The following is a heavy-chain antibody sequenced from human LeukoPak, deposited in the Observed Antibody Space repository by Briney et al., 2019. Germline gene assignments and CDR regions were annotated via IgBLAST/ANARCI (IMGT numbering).Heavy chain of an antibody. J-gene: IGHJ4*02. CDR1: GGTFSSYA. Sequence: SVKVSCEASGGTFSSYAISWVRQAPGQGLEWMGRIIPIFGIANYAQKFQGRVTITADKSTSTAYMELSSLRSEDTAVYYCARDYYDSSGYYWIDYWGQGTLVTVSS. D-gene: IGHD3-22*01. CDR2: IIPIFGIA. CDR3: ARDYYDSSGYYWIDY. V-gene: IGHV1-69*04.